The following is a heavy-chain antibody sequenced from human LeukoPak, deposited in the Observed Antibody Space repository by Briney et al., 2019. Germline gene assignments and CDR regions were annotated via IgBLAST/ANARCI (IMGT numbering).Heavy chain of an antibody. Sequence: ASVKVSCKASGYTFTSYYMHWVRQAPGQGLEWMGIINPSGGSTSYAQKFQGRVTMTEDTSTDTAYMELSSLRSEDTAVYYCATDLRHLRIAVGNWFDPWGQGTLVTVSS. J-gene: IGHJ5*02. CDR3: ATDLRHLRIAVGNWFDP. V-gene: IGHV1-46*01. CDR2: INPSGGST. D-gene: IGHD6-19*01. CDR1: GYTFTSYY.